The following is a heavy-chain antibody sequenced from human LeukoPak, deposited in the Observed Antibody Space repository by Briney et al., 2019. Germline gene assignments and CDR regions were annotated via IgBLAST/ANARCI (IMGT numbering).Heavy chain of an antibody. CDR3: AREYSDSSGYYYGLGN. V-gene: IGHV3-30*03. D-gene: IGHD3-22*01. CDR1: GFTFSSYS. CDR2: ISYPRSYH. J-gene: IGHJ4*02. Sequence: PGGSLRLSCAASGFTFSSYSMNWVRQAPGRGLEWVALISYPRSYHYYIDSVKGRFTSSRDDSKNTFYLQMNSLRAEDSALYYCAREYSDSSGYYYGLGNWGQGTLVTVSS.